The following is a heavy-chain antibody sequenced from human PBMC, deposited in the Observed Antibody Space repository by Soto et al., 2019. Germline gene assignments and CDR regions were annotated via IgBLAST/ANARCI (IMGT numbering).Heavy chain of an antibody. V-gene: IGHV3-53*01. J-gene: IGHJ6*02. CDR2: IYSGDST. Sequence: GGSLRLSCAASGFTVSSNYMSWVRQAPGKGLEWVSVIYSGDSTYYADSVKGRFTISRDNSKNTLYLQMNSLRAEDTAVYYCARAAAAGNGRRLDVWGQGTPVTVSS. CDR1: GFTVSSNY. D-gene: IGHD6-13*01. CDR3: ARAAAAGNGRRLDV.